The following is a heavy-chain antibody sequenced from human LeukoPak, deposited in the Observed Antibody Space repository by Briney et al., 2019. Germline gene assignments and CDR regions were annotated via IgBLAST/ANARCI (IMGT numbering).Heavy chain of an antibody. Sequence: SQTVSLTCTVSGGAISSGDYYWSWIRQPPGKGLEWIGYIYYSGSTYYNPSLKSRVTISVDTSKNQFSLKLSSVTAADTAVYYCASYPPTIGNAFDIWGQGTMVTVSS. CDR2: IYYSGST. V-gene: IGHV4-30-4*01. D-gene: IGHD1-26*01. CDR1: GGAISSGDYY. CDR3: ASYPPTIGNAFDI. J-gene: IGHJ3*02.